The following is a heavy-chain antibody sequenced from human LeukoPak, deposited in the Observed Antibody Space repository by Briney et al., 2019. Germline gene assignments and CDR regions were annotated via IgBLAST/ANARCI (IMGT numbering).Heavy chain of an antibody. CDR1: GFTFDDHG. CDR2: INWNGGST. V-gene: IGHV3-20*04. Sequence: GGSLRLSCTASGFTFDDHGMSWVRQAPGKGLEWVSNINWNGGSTGYIGSVKGRFTISRDNAKNSLYMQMNSLRVEDTAFYYCTRDVSWGTSYFDYWGQGSLVTVSS. D-gene: IGHD1-1*01. J-gene: IGHJ4*02. CDR3: TRDVSWGTSYFDY.